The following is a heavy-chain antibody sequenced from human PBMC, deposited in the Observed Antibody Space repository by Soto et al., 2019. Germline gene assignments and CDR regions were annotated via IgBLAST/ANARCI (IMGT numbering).Heavy chain of an antibody. CDR3: ARVVPGAEAWFGP. D-gene: IGHD2-2*01. Sequence: QVQLVQSGGEVKRPGASVKVSCKTSGYTLSNYGITWVRQAPGHPLEWLGWISLYSDGTNYAQKFQGRVSMTTDTSTTTAYMELRSLRSDDTAVYYCARVVPGAEAWFGPWGQGTLVTVSS. J-gene: IGHJ5*02. V-gene: IGHV1-18*01. CDR1: GYTLSNYG. CDR2: ISLYSDGT.